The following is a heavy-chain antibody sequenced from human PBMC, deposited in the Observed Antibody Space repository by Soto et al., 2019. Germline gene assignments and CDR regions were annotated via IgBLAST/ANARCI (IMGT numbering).Heavy chain of an antibody. Sequence: EVQLVESVGGLVKPGGSLRLSCAASGFTFSNAWMSWVRQAPGKGLEWVGRIKSKTDGGTTDYAAPVKGRFTISRDDSKNTLYLQMNSLKTEDTAVYYCITSSGSYTHYYYGMDVWGQGTTVTVSS. CDR2: IKSKTDGGTT. J-gene: IGHJ6*02. D-gene: IGHD1-26*01. V-gene: IGHV3-15*01. CDR1: GFTFSNAW. CDR3: ITSSGSYTHYYYGMDV.